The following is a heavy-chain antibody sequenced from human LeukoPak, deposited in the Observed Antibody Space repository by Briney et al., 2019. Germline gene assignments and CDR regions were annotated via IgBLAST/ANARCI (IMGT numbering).Heavy chain of an antibody. J-gene: IGHJ4*02. Sequence: GGSLRLSCAASGFTFSTYSMNWVRQAPGKGLEWVSSISSGSSYIYYADSVKGRFTISRDNAKNSLYLQMNSLRAEDTAVYYCXXXXXXPDGYNSIPFDYWGQGTLVTVSS. V-gene: IGHV3-21*01. CDR1: GFTFSTYS. CDR2: ISSGSSYI. D-gene: IGHD5-24*01. CDR3: XXXXXXPDGYNSIPFDY.